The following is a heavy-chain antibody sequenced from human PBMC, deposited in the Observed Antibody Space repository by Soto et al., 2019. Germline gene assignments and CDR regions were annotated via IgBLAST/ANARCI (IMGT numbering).Heavy chain of an antibody. CDR1: GGSISSYY. Sequence: SETLSLTCTVSGGSISSYYWSWIRQPPGKGLEWIGYIYYSGSTNYNPSLKSRVTISVDTSKNQFSLKLSSVTAADTAVYYCARELGGTTLKDAFDIWGQGTMFTVS. D-gene: IGHD4-17*01. CDR2: IYYSGST. V-gene: IGHV4-59*12. CDR3: ARELGGTTLKDAFDI. J-gene: IGHJ3*02.